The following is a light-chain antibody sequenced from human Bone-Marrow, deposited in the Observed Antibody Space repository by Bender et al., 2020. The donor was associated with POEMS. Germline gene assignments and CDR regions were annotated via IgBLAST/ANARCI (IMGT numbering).Light chain of an antibody. J-gene: IGLJ2*01. CDR2: DVS. V-gene: IGLV2-14*01. CDR3: NSYTSDRVV. Sequence: QSALTQPASVSGSPGQSVTISCTGTSSDGGDYNYVSWYQQHPGKAPKLMIYDVSNRPSGVSHHFSGSTSGNTASLTISGLQTDDEADYYCNSYTSDRVVFGGGTKLTVL. CDR1: SSDGGDYNY.